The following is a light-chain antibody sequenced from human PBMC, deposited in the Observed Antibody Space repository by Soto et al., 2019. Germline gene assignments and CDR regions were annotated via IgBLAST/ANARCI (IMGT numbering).Light chain of an antibody. CDR1: RDIRDF. CDR3: QHYDNLPPYI. CDR2: DAS. J-gene: IGKJ2*01. V-gene: IGKV1-33*01. Sequence: EIQMTQSPSSLSVSVGDRVTITCQASRDIRDFLNWYQQKPGKAPKLLIFDASNLEEGVPPRFSGSGSGTHFTFSINSLQPEDVAKYYCQHYDNLPPYIFGQGTKVDI.